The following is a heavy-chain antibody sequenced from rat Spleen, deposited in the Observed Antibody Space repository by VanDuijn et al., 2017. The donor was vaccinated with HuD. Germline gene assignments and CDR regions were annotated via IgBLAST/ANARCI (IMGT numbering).Heavy chain of an antibody. V-gene: IGHV5-58*01. CDR2: ISKDGVNT. CDR3: AVAGFGY. J-gene: IGHJ2*01. Sequence: EVQLVETGGGLVQPGKSLKLSCVASGFTFSSYWMYWVRQAPGKGLEWVSSISKDGVNTYYPDSVKGRFTISRDTAESIVYLQMNSLKSEDTATYYCAVAGFGYWGQGVMVTVSS. D-gene: IGHD4-3*01. CDR1: GFTFSSYW.